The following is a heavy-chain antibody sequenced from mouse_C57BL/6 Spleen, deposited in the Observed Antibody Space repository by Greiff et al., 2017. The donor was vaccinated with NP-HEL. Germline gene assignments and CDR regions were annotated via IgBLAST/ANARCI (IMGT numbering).Heavy chain of an antibody. Sequence: EVQLQQSGPELVKPGASVKISCKASGYSFTDYNMNWVKQSNGKSLEWIGVINPKYGTTSYNQKFKGKATLTVDQSSSTAYMQLNSLTSEDSAVYYGARPYGSSYEWYFDVCGTGTTVTVSS. J-gene: IGHJ1*03. CDR1: GYSFTDYN. D-gene: IGHD1-1*01. V-gene: IGHV1-39*01. CDR2: INPKYGTT. CDR3: ARPYGSSYEWYFDV.